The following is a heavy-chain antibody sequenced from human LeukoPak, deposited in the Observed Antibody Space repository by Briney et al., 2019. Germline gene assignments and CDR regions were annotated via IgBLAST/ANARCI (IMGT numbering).Heavy chain of an antibody. Sequence: GGSLRLSCTASGFSFSSYWMHWVRQAPGKGLVWVSRINTDGSSTSYADSVKGRFTISRDNAKNTLYLQMNSLRAEDTAVYYCARGPAHDFWSGYYTGYYYYYMDVWGKGTTVTVSS. CDR3: ARGPAHDFWSGYYTGYYYYYMDV. CDR1: GFSFSSYW. CDR2: INTDGSST. D-gene: IGHD3-3*01. J-gene: IGHJ6*03. V-gene: IGHV3-74*01.